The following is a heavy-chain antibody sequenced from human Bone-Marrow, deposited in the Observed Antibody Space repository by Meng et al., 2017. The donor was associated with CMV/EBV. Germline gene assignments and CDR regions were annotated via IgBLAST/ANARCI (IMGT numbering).Heavy chain of an antibody. CDR1: GYTFSSYY. CDR3: ARWIFGLAVGNFAMDV. Sequence: SVKVSCKASGYTFSSYYMDWVRQAPGQGLEWMGGMRPILGRTDYAQKFQGRVTISADESTSTAYMEVSNLRADDTAVYYCARWIFGLAVGNFAMDVWGQGTTVTVSS. V-gene: IGHV1-69*10. J-gene: IGHJ6*02. D-gene: IGHD3/OR15-3a*01. CDR2: MRPILGRT.